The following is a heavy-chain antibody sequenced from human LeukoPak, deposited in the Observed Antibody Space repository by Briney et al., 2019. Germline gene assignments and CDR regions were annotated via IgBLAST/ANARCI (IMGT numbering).Heavy chain of an antibody. CDR2: ISGSGGST. V-gene: IGHV3-23*01. CDR3: AKGERGLLWFGELFYYFEY. Sequence: GGSLRLSCAASGFTFRSYGMSWVRQAPGKGLEWVSGISGSGGSTYYADSVKGRFNISRDNSKSTLYLQMNSLRAEDTAVYYCAKGERGLLWFGELFYYFEYWGQGILVTVSS. D-gene: IGHD3-10*01. CDR1: GFTFRSYG. J-gene: IGHJ4*02.